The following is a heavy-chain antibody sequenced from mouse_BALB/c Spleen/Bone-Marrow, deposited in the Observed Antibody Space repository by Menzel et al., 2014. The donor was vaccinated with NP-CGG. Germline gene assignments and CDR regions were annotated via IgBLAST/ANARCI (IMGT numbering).Heavy chain of an antibody. D-gene: IGHD2-14*01. CDR2: ISYSGST. V-gene: IGHV3-8*02. Sequence: EVHLVESGPSLVKPSQTLYLTCSVTGDYITSGYWNWIRQFPGHKLEYMGYISYSGSTYYNQSLKSRISITRDTSKTQYYLQLNSVTTEDTATYYGARSYRSDWFAYWGQGTLVTVSA. J-gene: IGHJ3*01. CDR1: GDYITSGY. CDR3: ARSYRSDWFAY.